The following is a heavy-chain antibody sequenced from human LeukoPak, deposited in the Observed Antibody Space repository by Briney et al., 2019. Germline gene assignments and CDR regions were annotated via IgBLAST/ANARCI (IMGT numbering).Heavy chain of an antibody. CDR3: AREGTRSGMDV. V-gene: IGHV4-59*01. CDR2: IYYSGST. J-gene: IGHJ6*02. Sequence: SETLSLTCTDSGGSISSYYWSWIRQPPGKGLEWIGYIYYSGSTNYNPSLKSRVTISVDTSKNRFSLKLSSVTAADTAVYYCAREGTRSGMDVWGQGTTVTVSS. D-gene: IGHD1-1*01. CDR1: GGSISSYY.